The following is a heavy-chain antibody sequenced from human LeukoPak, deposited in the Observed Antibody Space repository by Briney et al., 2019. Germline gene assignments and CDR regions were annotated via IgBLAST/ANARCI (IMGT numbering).Heavy chain of an antibody. CDR2: ISSSSSYI. Sequence: GGSLRLSCAASGFTFSSYSMNWVRQAPGKGLEWVSSISSSSSYIYYADSVKGRFTISRDNAKNSLYLRMNSLRAEDTAVYYCARSYCSGGSCYEIDYWGQGTLVTVFS. D-gene: IGHD2-15*01. J-gene: IGHJ4*02. CDR1: GFTFSSYS. CDR3: ARSYCSGGSCYEIDY. V-gene: IGHV3-21*01.